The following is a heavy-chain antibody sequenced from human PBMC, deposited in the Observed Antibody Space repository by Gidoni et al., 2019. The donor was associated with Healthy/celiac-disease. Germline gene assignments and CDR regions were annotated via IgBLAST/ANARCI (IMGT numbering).Heavy chain of an antibody. D-gene: IGHD2-8*01. CDR2: ISYDGSNK. J-gene: IGHJ4*02. V-gene: IGHV3-30-3*01. Sequence: QVQLVESGGGVVQPGRSLRLSCAASGFTFSIYAMHWVRQAPRKGLEWVAVISYDGSNKYYADSVKGRFTISRDNSKNTLYLQMNSLRAEDTAVYYCARGYCTNGVCYNGFDYWGQGTLVTVSS. CDR3: ARGYCTNGVCYNGFDY. CDR1: GFTFSIYA.